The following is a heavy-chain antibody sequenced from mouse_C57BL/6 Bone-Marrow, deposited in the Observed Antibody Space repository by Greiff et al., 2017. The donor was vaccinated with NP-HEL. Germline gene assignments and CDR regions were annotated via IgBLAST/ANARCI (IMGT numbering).Heavy chain of an antibody. CDR2: IDPETGGT. CDR3: TGQNWYWYFDV. Sequence: QVQLQQSGAELVRPGASVTLSCKASGYTFTDYEMHWVKQTPVHGLEWIGAIDPETGGTAYNQKFKGKAILTADKSSSTAYMELRSLTSADSAVYYCTGQNWYWYFDVWGTGTTVTVSS. J-gene: IGHJ1*03. D-gene: IGHD3-3*01. CDR1: GYTFTDYE. V-gene: IGHV1-15*01.